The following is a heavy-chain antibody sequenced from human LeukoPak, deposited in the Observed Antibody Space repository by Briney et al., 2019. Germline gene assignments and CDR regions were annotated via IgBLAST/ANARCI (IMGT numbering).Heavy chain of an antibody. J-gene: IGHJ4*02. CDR1: GFTFSTYS. CDR2: ISSSSSFM. Sequence: GGSLRLSCAASGFTFSTYSLNWVRQAPGKGLEWVSSISSSSSFMYYADSVKGRFTISRDNAKNALYLQVNSLRAEDTAVYYCVRVDHSLGKTYFDYWGQGTLVTVSS. V-gene: IGHV3-21*06. CDR3: VRVDHSLGKTYFDY. D-gene: IGHD2-21*01.